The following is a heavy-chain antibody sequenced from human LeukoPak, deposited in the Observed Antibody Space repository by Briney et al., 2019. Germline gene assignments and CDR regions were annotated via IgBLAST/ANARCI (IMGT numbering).Heavy chain of an antibody. CDR1: GFSFSSSW. V-gene: IGHV3-7*03. D-gene: IGHD6-19*01. Sequence: GGSLRLSCAASGFSFSSSWMAWVRQAPGQGLEWVANLKQDAYQTFYLESVKGRFTISRDNAKNSLYLYMNSLRVEDTAMYYCARDRRSGLDHWGQGALVTVSS. CDR3: ARDRRSGLDH. J-gene: IGHJ4*02. CDR2: LKQDAYQT.